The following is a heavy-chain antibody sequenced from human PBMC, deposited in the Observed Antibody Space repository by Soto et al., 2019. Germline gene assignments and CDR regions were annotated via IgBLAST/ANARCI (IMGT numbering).Heavy chain of an antibody. CDR3: ARDPTVVAATVYWYFDL. V-gene: IGHV3-11*06. Sequence: QVQLVESGGGLVKPGGSLRLSCAASGFTFSDYYMSWIRQAPGKGLEWVSYISSSSRYTNYADSVKGRFTISRDNAKNSLYLQMNSLRAEDTAVYYCARDPTVVAATVYWYFDLWGRGTLVTVSS. CDR2: ISSSSRYT. CDR1: GFTFSDYY. J-gene: IGHJ2*01. D-gene: IGHD2-15*01.